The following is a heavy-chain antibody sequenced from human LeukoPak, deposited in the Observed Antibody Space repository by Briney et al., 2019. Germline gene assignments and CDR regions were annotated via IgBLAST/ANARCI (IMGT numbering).Heavy chain of an antibody. V-gene: IGHV3-48*04. CDR1: GFTFSSYS. Sequence: GGSLRLSCAASGFTFSSYSMNWVRQAPGKGLEWVSYISSSGSTIYYADSVKGRFTISRDNAKNSLYLQMNGLRVEDTAVYYCARAGKYCSGGSCYSEYYFDYWGQGTLVTVSS. CDR2: ISSSGSTI. J-gene: IGHJ4*02. CDR3: ARAGKYCSGGSCYSEYYFDY. D-gene: IGHD2-15*01.